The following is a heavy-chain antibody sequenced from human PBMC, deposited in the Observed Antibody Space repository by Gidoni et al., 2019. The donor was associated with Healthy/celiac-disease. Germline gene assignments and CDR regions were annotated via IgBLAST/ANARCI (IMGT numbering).Heavy chain of an antibody. V-gene: IGHV3-7*01. Sequence: EVQLVESGGGLVQPGGSLRLSCAASGFTFSSYCMSWGRQAPGKGLEWVANIKQDGSEKYYVDSVKGRFTISRDNAKNSLYLQMNSLRAEDTAVYYCARFWVRGGSCYPNYYYGMDVWGQGTTVTVSS. CDR2: IKQDGSEK. D-gene: IGHD2-15*01. J-gene: IGHJ6*02. CDR1: GFTFSSYC. CDR3: ARFWVRGGSCYPNYYYGMDV.